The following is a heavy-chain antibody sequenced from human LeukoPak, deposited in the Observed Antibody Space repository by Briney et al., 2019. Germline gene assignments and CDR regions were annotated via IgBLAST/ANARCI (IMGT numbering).Heavy chain of an antibody. J-gene: IGHJ4*02. D-gene: IGHD5-12*01. CDR1: GITFSRSA. CDR3: TRGTVPGLATTYGTYFDS. CDR2: ISYDGTNK. V-gene: IGHV3-30*04. Sequence: GGSPRLSCAASGITFSRSAMHWVRQAPGKGLEWVAIISYDGTNKYYLDSVKGRFTISRDNSKNTLYLQMDSLRAEDTAVYYCTRGTVPGLATTYGTYFDSWGQGTLVTVSS.